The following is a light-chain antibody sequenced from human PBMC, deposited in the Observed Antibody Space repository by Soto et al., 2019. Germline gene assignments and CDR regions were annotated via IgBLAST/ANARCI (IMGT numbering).Light chain of an antibody. J-gene: IGLJ3*02. CDR3: SSYTTSSPWV. CDR2: EVS. CDR1: SSDIGYYDY. V-gene: IGLV2-14*01. Sequence: QSVLTQPASVSGSPGQSITISCTGTSSDIGYYDYVSWYQHHPGKAPKLMIYEVSNRPSGVSNRFSGSKSGNTASLTVSGLQAEDEADYYCSSYTTSSPWVFGGGTKVTVL.